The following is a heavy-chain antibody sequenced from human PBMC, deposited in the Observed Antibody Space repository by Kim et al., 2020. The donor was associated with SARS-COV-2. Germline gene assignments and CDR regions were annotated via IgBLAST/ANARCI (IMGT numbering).Heavy chain of an antibody. V-gene: IGHV3-48*03. CDR3: ASLYYYDSSGYYVRRGAFDI. CDR1: GFTFSSYE. CDR2: ISSSGSTI. J-gene: IGHJ3*02. Sequence: GGSLRLSCAASGFTFSSYEMNWVRQAPGKGLEWVSYISSSGSTIYYADSVKGRFTISRDNAKNSLYLQMNSLRAEDTAVYYCASLYYYDSSGYYVRRGAFDIWGQGTMVTVSS. D-gene: IGHD3-22*01.